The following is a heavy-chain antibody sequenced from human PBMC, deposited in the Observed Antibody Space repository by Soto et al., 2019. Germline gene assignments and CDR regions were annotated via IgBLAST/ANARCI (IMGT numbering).Heavy chain of an antibody. CDR2: IYYSGST. J-gene: IGHJ5*02. CDR1: GFSVSSGSYY. V-gene: IGHV4-61*01. Sequence: SETLSLTCTVSGFSVSSGSYYWSWIRQPPGKGLEWIGYIYYSGSTNYNPSLKSRVTISVDTSKNQFSMKLSSVTAADTAVYYCARGGWSDNWFVPWGQGTLVTVSS. CDR3: ARGGWSDNWFVP. D-gene: IGHD6-19*01.